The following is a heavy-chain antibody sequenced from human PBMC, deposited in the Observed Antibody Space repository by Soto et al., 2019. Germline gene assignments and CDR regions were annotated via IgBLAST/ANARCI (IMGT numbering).Heavy chain of an antibody. J-gene: IGHJ3*02. V-gene: IGHV2-70*01. CDR3: XXILXXRFTYYYDSSGSQGDAFDI. Sequence: PTLVNPTQTLTLTCTFSGFSLSTSGMCVSWIRQPPGKALEWLALIDWDDDKYYSTSLKTRLTISKDTSKNQVVLTMTNMDPVDTAXXXXXXILXXRFTYYYDSSGSQGDAFDIWGQGTMVTVSS. CDR2: IDWDDDK. CDR1: GFSLSTSGMC. D-gene: IGHD3-22*01.